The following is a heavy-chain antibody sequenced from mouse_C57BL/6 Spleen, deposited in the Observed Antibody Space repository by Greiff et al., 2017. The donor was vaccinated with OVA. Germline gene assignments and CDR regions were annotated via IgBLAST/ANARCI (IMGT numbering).Heavy chain of an antibody. D-gene: IGHD1-1*01. J-gene: IGHJ4*01. CDR1: GYTFTSYW. CDR3: AKGGNYYGSSPYYAMDY. V-gene: IGHV1-64*01. CDR2: IHPNSGST. Sequence: QVQLQQPGAELVKPGASVKLSCKASGYTFTSYWMHWVKQRPGQGLEWIGMIHPNSGSTNYNEKFKSKATLTVDKSSSTAYMQLSSLTSEDSAGYYCAKGGNYYGSSPYYAMDYWGQGTSVTVSS.